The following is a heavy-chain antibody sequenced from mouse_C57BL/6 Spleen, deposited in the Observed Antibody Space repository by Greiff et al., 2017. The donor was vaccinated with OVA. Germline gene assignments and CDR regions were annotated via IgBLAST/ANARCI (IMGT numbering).Heavy chain of an antibody. V-gene: IGHV1-54*01. CDR2: INPGSGGT. Sequence: VQLLESGAELVRPGHSVTVSCKASGYAITNYLLEWVKQRPGQGLEWIGVINPGSGGTNYNQTFKGKATLTADTSSSTFYMQLSSLTSEDSAVYYCARRVYYSLDYWGQGTSVTVSS. CDR1: GYAITNYL. CDR3: ARRVYYSLDY. J-gene: IGHJ4*01.